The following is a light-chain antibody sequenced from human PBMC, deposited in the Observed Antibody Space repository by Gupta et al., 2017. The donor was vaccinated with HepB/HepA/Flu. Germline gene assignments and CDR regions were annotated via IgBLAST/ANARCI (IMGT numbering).Light chain of an antibody. Sequence: EIVLTQSPGTLSLSPGERATLSCRASQSVSSSYLAWYQQKPGQAPRLLIYGASSRATGIPDRFSGSGSGTDFTLTIIRLEPEDFAVYYCHQEGSSPRTFGQGTKVEIK. CDR2: GAS. V-gene: IGKV3-20*01. CDR3: HQEGSSPRT. CDR1: QSVSSSY. J-gene: IGKJ2*02.